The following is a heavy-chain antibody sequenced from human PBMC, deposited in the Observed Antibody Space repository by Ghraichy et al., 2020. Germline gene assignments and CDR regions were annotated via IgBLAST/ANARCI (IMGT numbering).Heavy chain of an antibody. CDR3: ARLQNYYDSSGYNYYYYYGMDV. CDR2: IIPIFGTA. Sequence: SVKVSCKASGGTFSSYAISWVRQAPGQGLEWMGGIIPIFGTANYAQKFQGRVTITADESTSTAYMELSSVRSEDTAVYYCARLQNYYDSSGYNYYYYYGMDVWGQGTTVTVSS. J-gene: IGHJ6*02. D-gene: IGHD3-22*01. CDR1: GGTFSSYA. V-gene: IGHV1-69*13.